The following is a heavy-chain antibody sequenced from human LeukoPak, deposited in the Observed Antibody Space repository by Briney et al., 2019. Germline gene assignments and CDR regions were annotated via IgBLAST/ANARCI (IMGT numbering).Heavy chain of an antibody. CDR3: ANLGGY. CDR2: ISPDSNYK. CDR1: GFTFSTYS. D-gene: IGHD3-16*01. Sequence: PGGSLRLSCAASGFTFSTYSMNWLRLAPGKGLEWVSSISPDSNYKYYVDSVKGRFTISRDNAKNSLYLQMNSLRAEDTAVYYCANLGGYWGQGTLVTVSS. V-gene: IGHV3-21*01. J-gene: IGHJ4*02.